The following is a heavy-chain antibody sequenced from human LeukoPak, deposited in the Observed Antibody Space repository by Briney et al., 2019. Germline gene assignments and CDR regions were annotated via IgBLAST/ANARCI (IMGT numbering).Heavy chain of an antibody. CDR3: ARSLRDAFDI. CDR1: GFTFSNYA. CDR2: LSGTGRYI. Sequence: GGSLRLSCAASGFTFSNYAMNWVRQAPGKGLEWVSSLSGTGRYIYYADLMKGRFTISRDNAKNSLYLQMNSLRAEDTAVYYCARSLRDAFDIWGQGTMVTVSS. V-gene: IGHV3-21*06. J-gene: IGHJ3*02.